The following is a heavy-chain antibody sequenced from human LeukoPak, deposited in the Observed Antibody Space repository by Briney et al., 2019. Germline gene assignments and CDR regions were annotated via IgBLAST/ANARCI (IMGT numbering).Heavy chain of an antibody. D-gene: IGHD2-2*01. Sequence: GGSLRLSCAASGFTFSDYYMSWIRQAPGKGLEWVSYISSSSSYTNYADSVKGRFTISRDNAKNSLYLQMNSLRAEDTALYYCARDTRLGYCRSTSCYASWFDPWGQGTLVTVSS. V-gene: IGHV3-11*05. CDR3: ARDTRLGYCRSTSCYASWFDP. J-gene: IGHJ5*02. CDR1: GFTFSDYY. CDR2: ISSSSSYT.